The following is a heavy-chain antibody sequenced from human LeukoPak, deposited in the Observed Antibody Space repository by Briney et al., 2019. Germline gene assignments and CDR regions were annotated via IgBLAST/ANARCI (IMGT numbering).Heavy chain of an antibody. D-gene: IGHD3-22*01. Sequence: GASVKVSCKASGYTFTSYGISWVRQAPGQGLEWMGWISVYNGNTNYAQKLQGRVTMTTDTSTSTAYMELRSLRSDDTAVYYCARDPRYTMIVVEPLDYWGQGTLVTVSS. CDR2: ISVYNGNT. J-gene: IGHJ4*02. CDR1: GYTFTSYG. CDR3: ARDPRYTMIVVEPLDY. V-gene: IGHV1-18*01.